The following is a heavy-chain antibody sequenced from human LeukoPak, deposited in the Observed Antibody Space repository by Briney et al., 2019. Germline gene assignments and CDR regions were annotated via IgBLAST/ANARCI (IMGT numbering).Heavy chain of an antibody. D-gene: IGHD3-22*01. CDR3: ATAHYYDSSGYYGPFDY. J-gene: IGHJ4*02. Sequence: ASVKVSCKASGYTFTSYAMHWVRQAPGQRLEWMGWINAGNGNTKYSQKFQGRVTITRDTSASTAYMGLSSLRSEDTAVYYCATAHYYDSSGYYGPFDYWGQGTLVTVSS. CDR2: INAGNGNT. CDR1: GYTFTSYA. V-gene: IGHV1-3*01.